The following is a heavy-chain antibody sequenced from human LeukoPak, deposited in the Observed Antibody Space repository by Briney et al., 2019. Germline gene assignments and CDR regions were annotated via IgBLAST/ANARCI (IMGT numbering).Heavy chain of an antibody. CDR2: IYSGGNT. D-gene: IGHD1-1*01. CDR3: ARDETGTLDY. V-gene: IGHV3-66*02. J-gene: IGHJ4*02. Sequence: GGSLGLSCAASGFTVSNNYMSWVRQAPGKGLEWVSVIYSGGNTYYADSVKGRFTISRDNSKNTLYLQMNSLRGEDTAVYYCARDETGTLDYWGQGTLVTVSS. CDR1: GFTVSNNY.